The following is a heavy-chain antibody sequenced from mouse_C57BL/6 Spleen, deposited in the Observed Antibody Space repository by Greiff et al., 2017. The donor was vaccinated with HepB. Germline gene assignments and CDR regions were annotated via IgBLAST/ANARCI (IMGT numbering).Heavy chain of an antibody. CDR3: AIDYDAAY. D-gene: IGHD2-4*01. Sequence: QVQLKQPGAELVKPGASVKVSCKASGYTFTSYWMHWVKQRPGQGLEWIGRIHPSDSDTNYNQKFTGKATLTVDKYSSTAYMQLSSLTSEDSAVYYCAIDYDAAYWGQGTLVTVSA. CDR1: GYTFTSYW. V-gene: IGHV1-74*01. CDR2: IHPSDSDT. J-gene: IGHJ3*01.